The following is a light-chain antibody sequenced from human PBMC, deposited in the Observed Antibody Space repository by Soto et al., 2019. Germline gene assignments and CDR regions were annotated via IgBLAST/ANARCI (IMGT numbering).Light chain of an antibody. CDR3: QQRSNWPLT. J-gene: IGKJ4*01. CDR2: GAS. V-gene: IGKV3-15*01. CDR1: RSVSSN. Sequence: EIVMTQSPATLSVSPGERATLSCRASRSVSSNLAWYQQKPGQAPRLLIYGASTRATGIPARFSGSGSGTEFTLTISSLQSEDFAVYYSQQRSNWPLTFGGGTKVEIK.